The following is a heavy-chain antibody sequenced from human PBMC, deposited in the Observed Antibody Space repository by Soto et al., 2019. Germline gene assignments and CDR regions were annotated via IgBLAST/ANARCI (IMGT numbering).Heavy chain of an antibody. CDR3: ARHNTMVRGVIISVNWFDP. CDR2: IYYSGST. V-gene: IGHV4-39*01. D-gene: IGHD3-10*01. J-gene: IGHJ5*02. Sequence: PSETLSLTCTVSVGSSSSSSYYWCWIRQPPGKGLEWIGSIYYSGSTYYNPSLKSRVTISVDTSKNQFSLKLSSVTAADTAVYYCARHNTMVRGVIISVNWFDPWGQGTLVTVSS. CDR1: VGSSSSSSYY.